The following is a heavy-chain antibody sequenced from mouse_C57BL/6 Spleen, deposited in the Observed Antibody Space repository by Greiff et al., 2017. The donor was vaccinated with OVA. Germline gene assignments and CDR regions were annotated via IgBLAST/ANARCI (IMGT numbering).Heavy chain of an antibody. CDR3: ARDEGYGYDFDY. CDR1: GFTFSSYA. V-gene: IGHV5-4*01. J-gene: IGHJ2*01. D-gene: IGHD2-2*01. Sequence: DVKLVESGGGLVKPGGSLKLSCAASGFTFSSYAMSWVRQTPEKRLEWVATISDGGSYTYYPDNVKGRFTISRDNAKNNLYLQMSHLKSEDTAMYYCARDEGYGYDFDYWGQGTTLTVSS. CDR2: ISDGGSYT.